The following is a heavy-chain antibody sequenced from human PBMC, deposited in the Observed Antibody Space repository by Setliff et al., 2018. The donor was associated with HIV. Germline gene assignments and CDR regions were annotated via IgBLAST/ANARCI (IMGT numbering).Heavy chain of an antibody. CDR2: ISAYNGNT. CDR3: ARDRRSAITFGGLNAVSISGMDV. V-gene: IGHV1-18*01. Sequence: EASVKVSCKASGYTFTSYDISWVRQAPGQGLEWMGWISAYNGNTNYAQKLQGRVTMTTDTSTSTAYMELRSLRSDDTAVYYCARDRRSAITFGGLNAVSISGMDVWGQGTTVTVSS. D-gene: IGHD3-16*01. J-gene: IGHJ6*02. CDR1: GYTFTSYD.